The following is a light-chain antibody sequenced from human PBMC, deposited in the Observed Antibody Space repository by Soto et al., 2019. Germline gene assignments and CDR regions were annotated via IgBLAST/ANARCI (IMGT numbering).Light chain of an antibody. Sequence: EIVMTQSPATLSVSPGERATLSCRASQSVSSSLAWYQQKPGQAPRLLIYGASTMATGIPARFSCSGSGTEFTLTISSLQSEDFAVYYCQQYNNWPPITFGQGTRLDIE. J-gene: IGKJ5*01. CDR3: QQYNNWPPIT. V-gene: IGKV3-15*01. CDR1: QSVSSS. CDR2: GAS.